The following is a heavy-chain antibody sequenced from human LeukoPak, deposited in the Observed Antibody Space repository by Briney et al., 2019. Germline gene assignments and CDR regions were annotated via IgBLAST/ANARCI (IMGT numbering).Heavy chain of an antibody. CDR2: ISGSGGST. CDR1: GFTFSSYA. Sequence: GGSLRLSCAASGFTFSSYAMSWVRQAPGKGLEWVSAISGSGGSTYYADSVKGRFTISRDNSKNTLYLQMNSLRAEDTAVYYCARDGGGSYFNYWGQGTLVTVSS. V-gene: IGHV3-23*01. CDR3: ARDGGGSYFNY. J-gene: IGHJ4*02. D-gene: IGHD1-26*01.